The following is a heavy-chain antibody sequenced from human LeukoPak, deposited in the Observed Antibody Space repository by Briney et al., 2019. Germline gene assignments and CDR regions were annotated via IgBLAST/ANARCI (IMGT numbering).Heavy chain of an antibody. J-gene: IGHJ4*02. CDR2: IDPSDSYT. CDR3: MRQRSGWPLDF. CDR1: GYSFTTYW. Sequence: PGESLRISFKGSGYSFTTYWITWVRQMPGKGLEWMGRIDPSDSYTNYSPSFQGHFTISADKSISTAYLQWSSLKAPDTAMYYCMRQRSGWPLDFWGQGTLVTVSS. D-gene: IGHD6-19*01. V-gene: IGHV5-10-1*01.